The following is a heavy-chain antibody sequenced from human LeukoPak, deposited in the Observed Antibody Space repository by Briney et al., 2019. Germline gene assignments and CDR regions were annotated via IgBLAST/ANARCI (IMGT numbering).Heavy chain of an antibody. CDR1: GFTFSSYA. CDR3: ARAPPPRYCSGGSCYHNPREYFRH. V-gene: IGHV3-30*04. Sequence: PGRSLRLSCAASGFTFSSYAMHWVRQAPGKGLEWVVVISYDGSNKYYADSVKGRFTISRDNSKNTLYLQMNSLRAEDTAVYYCARAPPPRYCSGGSCYHNPREYFRHWGQGTLVTVSS. CDR2: ISYDGSNK. D-gene: IGHD2-15*01. J-gene: IGHJ1*01.